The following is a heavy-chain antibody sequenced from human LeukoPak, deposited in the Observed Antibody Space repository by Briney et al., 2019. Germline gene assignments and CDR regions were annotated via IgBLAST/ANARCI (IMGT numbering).Heavy chain of an antibody. V-gene: IGHV1-18*01. J-gene: IGHJ5*02. CDR2: ISPYNANT. Sequence: ASVNVSCKASGYSFTSYGFSWVRQAPGQGLEWIGWISPYNANTNYAQKFRGRVTMTTDTSTSTAYMELRSLRYDDTAVYYCVRDVSVNLYRAWFDPWGQGTLVIVSS. CDR3: VRDVSVNLYRAWFDP. D-gene: IGHD3-16*02. CDR1: GYSFTSYG.